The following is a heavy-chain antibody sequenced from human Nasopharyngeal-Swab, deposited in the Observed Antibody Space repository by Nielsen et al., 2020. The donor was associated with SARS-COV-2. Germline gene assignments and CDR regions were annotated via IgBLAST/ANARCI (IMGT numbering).Heavy chain of an antibody. CDR3: AKGSPAQCSSVTCTGSMYFAH. Sequence: GESLNISCAASGFIFSTYAMSWVRQAPGTRLELVSSISAGGSTYYADSAKGRFTISRANSKNSLYQQLNRLSDEDTSVYYCAKGSPAQCSSVTCTGSMYFAHWGQGTLVTVSS. D-gene: IGHD2-2*01. J-gene: IGHJ4*02. V-gene: IGHV3-23*01. CDR1: GFIFSTYA. CDR2: ISAGGST.